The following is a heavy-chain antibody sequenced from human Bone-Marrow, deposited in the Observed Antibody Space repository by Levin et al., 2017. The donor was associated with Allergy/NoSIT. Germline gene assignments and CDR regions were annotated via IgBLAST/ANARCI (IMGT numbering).Heavy chain of an antibody. CDR1: GGTFSSYA. Sequence: VASVKVSCKASGGTFSSYAISWVRQAPGQGLEWMGGIIPIFGTANYAQKFQGRVTITADESTSTAYMELSSLRSEDTAVYYCARDRVVTAIGYYGMDVWGQGTTVTVSS. CDR2: IIPIFGTA. V-gene: IGHV1-69*13. CDR3: ARDRVVTAIGYYGMDV. D-gene: IGHD2-21*02. J-gene: IGHJ6*02.